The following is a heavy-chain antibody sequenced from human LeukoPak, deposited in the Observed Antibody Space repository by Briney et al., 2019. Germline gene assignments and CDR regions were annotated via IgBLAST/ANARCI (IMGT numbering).Heavy chain of an antibody. V-gene: IGHV1-69*05. CDR1: GGTFSSYA. CDR3: ALDYSNYVGKDVDAFDI. J-gene: IGHJ3*02. D-gene: IGHD4-11*01. Sequence: GASVKVSCKASGGTFSSYAISWVRQAPGQGLEWMGGIIPIFSTANYAQKFQGRVTITTDESTSTAYMELSSLRSEDTAVYYCALDYSNYVGKDVDAFDIWGQGTMVTVSS. CDR2: IIPIFSTA.